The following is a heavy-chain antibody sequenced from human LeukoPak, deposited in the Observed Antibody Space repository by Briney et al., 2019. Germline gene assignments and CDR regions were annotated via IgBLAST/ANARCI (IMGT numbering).Heavy chain of an antibody. V-gene: IGHV4-4*02. CDR2: VHLSGRT. CDR3: AREGGPYRPLDY. CDR1: GGSISSTSW. Sequence: SETLSLTCGVSGGSISSTSWWTWVRQPPGEGLEWIGEVHLSGRTNYNPSLESRVTMSVDMSENHISLKPTSVTAADTAVYYCAREGGPYRPLDYSGQGTLVTVSS. J-gene: IGHJ4*02.